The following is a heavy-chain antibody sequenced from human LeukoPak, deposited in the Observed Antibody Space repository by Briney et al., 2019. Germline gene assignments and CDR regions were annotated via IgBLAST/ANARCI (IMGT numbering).Heavy chain of an antibody. V-gene: IGHV1-2*02. J-gene: IGHJ6*02. Sequence: ASVKVSCKASGYTFTAYFMHWVRQAPGQGLEWMGWINPNSGGTNYAQKFQGRVTMTRDTSISTAYMELSRLRSDDTAVYYCARAAAQNVNYYYYGMDVWGQGTTVTVSS. CDR1: GYTFTAYF. CDR2: INPNSGGT. CDR3: ARAAAQNVNYYYYGMDV. D-gene: IGHD2-2*01.